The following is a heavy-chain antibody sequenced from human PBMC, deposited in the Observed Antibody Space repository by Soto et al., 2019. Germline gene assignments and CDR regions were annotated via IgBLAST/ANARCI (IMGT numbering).Heavy chain of an antibody. J-gene: IGHJ4*02. CDR1: DDSISSGVYY. Sequence: PSETLSLTCTVSDDSISSGVYYWSWIRQHPEKGLEWIGFSYYSGSAYYNPSLKSRVTISVDTSKNQFSLKLSSVTAADMAVYYCARVLYSSGWATLDDWGQGTLVTVSS. D-gene: IGHD6-19*01. V-gene: IGHV4-31*03. CDR2: SYYSGSA. CDR3: ARVLYSSGWATLDD.